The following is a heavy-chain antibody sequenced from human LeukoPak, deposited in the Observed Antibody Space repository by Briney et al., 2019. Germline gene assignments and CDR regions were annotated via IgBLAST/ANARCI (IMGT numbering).Heavy chain of an antibody. Sequence: PGGSLRLSCAASGFTFSSYSMHWVRQAPGKGLEWVAVISNDGSNKHYSDSVKGRFTISRDNSKNTLYLQMNSLRAEDTAVYYCARERVAWGNAFDIWGQGTMVTVSS. CDR3: ARERVAWGNAFDI. CDR2: ISNDGSNK. CDR1: GFTFSSYS. V-gene: IGHV3-30*04. D-gene: IGHD5-12*01. J-gene: IGHJ3*02.